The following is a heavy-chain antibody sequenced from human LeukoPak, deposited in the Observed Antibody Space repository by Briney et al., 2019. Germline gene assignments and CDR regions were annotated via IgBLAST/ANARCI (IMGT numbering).Heavy chain of an antibody. CDR3: ARGLSIFGVVGI. CDR1: GGSISSYY. CDR2: IYYSGST. D-gene: IGHD3-3*01. V-gene: IGHV4-59*12. J-gene: IGHJ4*02. Sequence: SETLSLTCTVSGGSISSYYWSWIRQPPGKGLEWIGYIYYSGSTNYNPSLKSRVTISVDTSKNQFSLKLSSVTAADTAVYYCARGLSIFGVVGIWGQGTLVTVSS.